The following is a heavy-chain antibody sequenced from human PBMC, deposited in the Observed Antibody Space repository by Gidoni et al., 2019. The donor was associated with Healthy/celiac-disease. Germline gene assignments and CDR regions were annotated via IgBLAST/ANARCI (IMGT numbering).Heavy chain of an antibody. V-gene: IGHV1-46*01. J-gene: IGHJ4*02. Sequence: VQLVPSWAQVKQPGASVKVSCKSSGYTFTIYSMHWVRQAPGQGLEWMGIIHPSGGSTSYAQKCQGRVTMNRDTSTRTVYMELSSLRSEDTAVYYCARVSFRSSGGYPTPDYWGQGTLVTVSS. CDR1: GYTFTIYS. CDR3: ARVSFRSSGGYPTPDY. D-gene: IGHD6-19*01. CDR2: IHPSGGST.